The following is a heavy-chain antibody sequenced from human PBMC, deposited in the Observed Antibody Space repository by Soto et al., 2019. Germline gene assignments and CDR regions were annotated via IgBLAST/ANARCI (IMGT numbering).Heavy chain of an antibody. CDR2: IIPIFGTA. CDR1: GGTFSSYA. V-gene: IGHV1-69*01. Sequence: QVQLVQSGAEVKKPGSSVKVSCKASGGTFSSYAISWVRQAPGQGLEWMGGIIPIFGTAHYAQKFQGGVMITADESTSTGYIELSRLRSEDTDVYYCARDLQRYCSGCSYCLQDDAFDIWGQGTMVTVSS. J-gene: IGHJ3*02. D-gene: IGHD2-15*01. CDR3: ARDLQRYCSGCSYCLQDDAFDI.